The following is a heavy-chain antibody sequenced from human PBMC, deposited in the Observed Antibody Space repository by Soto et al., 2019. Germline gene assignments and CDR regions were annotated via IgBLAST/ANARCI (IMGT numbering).Heavy chain of an antibody. CDR3: ARDRESLASDAFDI. Sequence: QVQLVQSGAEVKKPGSSVKVSCKASGGTFSSYAISWVRQAPGQGLEWMGGIIPIFGTANYAQKFQGRVTSTADESTSTACMELGSLRSEDTAVYYCARDRESLASDAFDIWGQGTMVTVSS. CDR1: GGTFSSYA. V-gene: IGHV1-69*12. J-gene: IGHJ3*02. CDR2: IIPIFGTA. D-gene: IGHD3-3*01.